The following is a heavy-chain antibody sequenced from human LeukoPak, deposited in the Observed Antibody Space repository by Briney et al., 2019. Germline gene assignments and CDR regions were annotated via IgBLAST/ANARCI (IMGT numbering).Heavy chain of an antibody. CDR3: AKGGCSSTSCYLGSDY. D-gene: IGHD2-2*01. CDR1: GFTFDDYA. Sequence: GGSLRLSCAASGFTFDDYAMHWVRQAPGKGLEWVSGISWNSGSIAYADSVKGRFTISRDNAKNSLYLQMNSLRPEDTALYYCAKGGCSSTSCYLGSDYWGQGTLVTVSS. CDR2: ISWNSGSI. J-gene: IGHJ4*02. V-gene: IGHV3-9*01.